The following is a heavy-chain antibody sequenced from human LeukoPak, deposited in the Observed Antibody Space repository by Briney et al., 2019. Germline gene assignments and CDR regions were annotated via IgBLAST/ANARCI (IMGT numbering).Heavy chain of an antibody. V-gene: IGHV3-21*01. Sequence: PGGSLRLSCAASGFTFSHYSIDWVRQGPGKGLERVASITSSSSHIHYADSVKGRFTISRDNAKNALYLQMNSLRAEDTAIYYCARVMMGATVTTFHYYCMDVWGVGTTVTVSS. CDR2: ITSSSSHI. J-gene: IGHJ6*03. CDR3: ARVMMGATVTTFHYYCMDV. D-gene: IGHD4-11*01. CDR1: GFTFSHYS.